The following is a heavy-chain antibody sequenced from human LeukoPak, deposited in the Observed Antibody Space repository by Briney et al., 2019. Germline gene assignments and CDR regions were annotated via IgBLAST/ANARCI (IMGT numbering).Heavy chain of an antibody. D-gene: IGHD6-6*01. CDR3: ARYSSSSGGASHYLDY. J-gene: IGHJ4*02. Sequence: GGSLRLSCAASGFTFRSYWMHWVRQAPGKGLVWVSRISGDGSMTNYADSVKGRFTISRDNAKNTVYLQMNSLRAEDTAVYYCARYSSSSGGASHYLDYWGQGTLVTVSS. V-gene: IGHV3-74*01. CDR1: GFTFRSYW. CDR2: ISGDGSMT.